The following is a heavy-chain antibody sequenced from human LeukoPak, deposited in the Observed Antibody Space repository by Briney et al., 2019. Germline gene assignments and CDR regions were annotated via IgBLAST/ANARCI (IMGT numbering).Heavy chain of an antibody. CDR3: ARIFRGAYFDY. CDR1: GGSISSYY. D-gene: IGHD3-10*01. V-gene: IGHV4-59*01. J-gene: IGHJ4*02. CDR2: IHFSGST. Sequence: SETLSLTCTVSGGSISSYYWSWIRQPAGKGLEWIGYIHFSGSTNYNPSLKSRVTVSDDKSKNQFSLKLSSVTAADTAVYYCARIFRGAYFDYWGQGTLVTVSS.